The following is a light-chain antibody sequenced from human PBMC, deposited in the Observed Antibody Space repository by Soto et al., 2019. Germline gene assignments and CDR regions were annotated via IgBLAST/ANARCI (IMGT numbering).Light chain of an antibody. CDR2: LGS. CDR1: QSLLHSNGYSY. Sequence: DVLMTQSPLSLSFTPGEPASISCRSSQSLLHSNGYSYLEWYVQKPGQSPQLLIYLGSNRASGVPDRFSGSGSGTDFTLKISRMEAEDVGVYYCMQALQTPLFGGGTKVDIK. CDR3: MQALQTPL. J-gene: IGKJ4*02. V-gene: IGKV2-28*01.